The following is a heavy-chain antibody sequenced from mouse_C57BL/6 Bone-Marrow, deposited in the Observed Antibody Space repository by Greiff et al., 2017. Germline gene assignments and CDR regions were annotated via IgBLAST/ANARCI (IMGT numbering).Heavy chain of an antibody. V-gene: IGHV14-2*01. CDR1: GFNIKDYY. CDR2: IDPEDGET. J-gene: IGHJ3*01. CDR3: ARQGREGFAY. D-gene: IGHD3-3*01. Sequence: EVQLQQSGAELVKPGASVKLSCTASGFNIKDYYMHWVKQRTEQGLEWIGRIDPEDGETKYAPKFPGKAAITADTSSNTAYLQLSSLTSEDTAVYYCARQGREGFAYWGQGTLVTVSA.